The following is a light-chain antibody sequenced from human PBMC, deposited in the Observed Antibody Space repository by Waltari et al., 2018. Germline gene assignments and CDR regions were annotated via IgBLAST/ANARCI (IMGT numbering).Light chain of an antibody. Sequence: DVQMTQSPSSLSASIGDRVTITRQASQDITNYLYWYQQKPGKAPNLLIYATSNLESGVPSRFSGSGSGTLFTFTISSLQPEDIAAYDCQQYESLPLTFGPGTTVDV. J-gene: IGKJ3*01. CDR1: QDITNY. V-gene: IGKV1-33*01. CDR2: ATS. CDR3: QQYESLPLT.